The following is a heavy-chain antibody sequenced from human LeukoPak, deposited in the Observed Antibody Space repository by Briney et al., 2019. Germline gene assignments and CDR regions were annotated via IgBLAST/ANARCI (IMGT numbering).Heavy chain of an antibody. D-gene: IGHD3-10*01. V-gene: IGHV3-30-3*01. Sequence: GGSLRLSCAATGFTFSNYAIHWGRQAPAKGLEWVAFISDDGSRQHYADSVKGRFTISRDNSKNTLNLQMNSLRAEDTAVYYCVKDRTGTYTLDYWGQGTLVTVSS. CDR3: VKDRTGTYTLDY. CDR2: ISDDGSRQ. CDR1: GFTFSNYA. J-gene: IGHJ4*02.